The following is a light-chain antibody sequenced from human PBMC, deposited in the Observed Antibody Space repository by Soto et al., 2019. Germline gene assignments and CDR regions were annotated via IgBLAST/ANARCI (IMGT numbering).Light chain of an antibody. CDR2: EGS. Sequence: QAALTQPASVSGSPGQSSTISCTGTSSDVGSYNLVSWYQQHPGKAPKLMIYEGSKRPSGVSNRFSGSKSGNTASLTISGLQAEDEADYYCCSYAGSRGVVFGGGTKLTVL. CDR1: SSDVGSYNL. J-gene: IGLJ2*01. CDR3: CSYAGSRGVV. V-gene: IGLV2-23*01.